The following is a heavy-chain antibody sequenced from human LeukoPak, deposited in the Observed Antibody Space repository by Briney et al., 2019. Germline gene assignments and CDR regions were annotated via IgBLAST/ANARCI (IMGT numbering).Heavy chain of an antibody. CDR3: ARVVEWSDAFAI. J-gene: IGHJ3*02. V-gene: IGHV4-4*07. Sequence: SETLSLTCTVSGGSISSYYWSWIRQPAGKGLEWIGRIYTSGSTKNNPSLKSRVTMSADTSKNQLSLKLSSVTAADTAVYYCARVVEWSDAFAIWGQGTMVTVSS. D-gene: IGHD3-3*01. CDR2: IYTSGST. CDR1: GGSISSYY.